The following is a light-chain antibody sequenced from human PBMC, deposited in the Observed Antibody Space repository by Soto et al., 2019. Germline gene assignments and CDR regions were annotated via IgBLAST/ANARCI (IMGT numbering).Light chain of an antibody. CDR1: QSVSNNY. CDR2: GAS. Sequence: EIVLTQSLGTLSLSPGERATLSCRTSQSVSNNYLAWYQQKPGQAPRLLIYGASSRATGIPDRFSASGSGTDFTLTISRLEPEDFAVYYCQQYSSSPTFGPGTRLEIK. CDR3: QQYSSSPT. V-gene: IGKV3-20*01. J-gene: IGKJ5*01.